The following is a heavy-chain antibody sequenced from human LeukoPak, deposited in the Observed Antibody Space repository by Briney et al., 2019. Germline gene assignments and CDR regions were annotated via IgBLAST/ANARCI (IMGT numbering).Heavy chain of an antibody. V-gene: IGHV4-4*07. CDR2: TYTSGST. CDR3: ARGLFNYGAFDI. J-gene: IGHJ3*02. Sequence: SETLSLTCTVSGGSISSYYWSWIRQPAGKGLEWIGRTYTSGSTNYNPSLKSRVTMSVDTSKNQFSLKLSSVTAADTAVYYCARGLFNYGAFDIWGQGTMVTVSS. CDR1: GGSISSYY. D-gene: IGHD4-17*01.